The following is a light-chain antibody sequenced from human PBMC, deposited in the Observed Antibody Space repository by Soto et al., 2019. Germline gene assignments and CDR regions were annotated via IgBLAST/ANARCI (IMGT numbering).Light chain of an antibody. CDR3: QQSYSTPLT. J-gene: IGKJ3*01. V-gene: IGKV1-39*01. Sequence: IQMTQSPSSPSASFGDRVSITCRASQSISSYLNWYQQKPGKAPKLLIYAASSLQSGVPSRFSGSGSGTDFTLTISSLQPEDFATYYCQQSYSTPLTFGPGTKVDIK. CDR1: QSISSY. CDR2: AAS.